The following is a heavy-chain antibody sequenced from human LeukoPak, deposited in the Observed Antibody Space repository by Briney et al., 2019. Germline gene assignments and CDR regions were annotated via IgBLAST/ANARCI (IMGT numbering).Heavy chain of an antibody. CDR1: GFTFSSSA. CDR3: APLPGGYDLGGDDVDAFDI. V-gene: IGHV3-21*01. D-gene: IGHD5-12*01. Sequence: GGSLRLSCAASGFTFSSSAMSWVRQAPGKGLEWVSSISSSSSSYIYYADSVKGRFTISRDNAKNSLYLQMNSLRAEDTAVYYCAPLPGGYDLGGDDVDAFDIWGQGTMVTVSS. CDR2: ISSSSSSYI. J-gene: IGHJ3*02.